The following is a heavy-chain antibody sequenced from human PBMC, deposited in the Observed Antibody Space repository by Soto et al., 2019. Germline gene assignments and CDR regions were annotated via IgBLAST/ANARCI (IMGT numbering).Heavy chain of an antibody. CDR2: ISAYNANT. CDR1: GYTFTSYG. D-gene: IGHD1-26*01. Sequence: QVQLVQSGAEVKKPGASAKVSCKASGYTFTSYGISWVRQAPGQGLEWMGWISAYNANTTYAQKLQGRVTMTTDTATSTSYMELRSLRSDDTAVYFCARDRLGATGDYWGQGTLVTVSS. CDR3: ARDRLGATGDY. V-gene: IGHV1-18*01. J-gene: IGHJ4*02.